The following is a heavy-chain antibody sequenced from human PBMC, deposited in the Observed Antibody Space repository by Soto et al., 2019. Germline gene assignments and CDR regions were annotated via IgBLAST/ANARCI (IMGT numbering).Heavy chain of an antibody. Sequence: EVQLLESGGGLVQPGGSLRLSCAASGFTFSSYAMSWVRQAPGKGLEWVSAISGSGGSTYYADSVKGRFTISRDNSKNTLYLQMHSLRAEDTAVYYCAKIEARMGEQISFDYWGQGTLVTVSS. CDR1: GFTFSSYA. V-gene: IGHV3-23*01. CDR3: AKIEARMGEQISFDY. D-gene: IGHD3-16*01. J-gene: IGHJ4*02. CDR2: ISGSGGST.